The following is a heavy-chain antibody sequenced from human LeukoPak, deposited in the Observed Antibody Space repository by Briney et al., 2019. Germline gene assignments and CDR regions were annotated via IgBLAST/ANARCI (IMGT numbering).Heavy chain of an antibody. CDR1: GFTLSYYG. CDR3: ARDADTSGSYWYFDL. D-gene: IGHD3-22*01. V-gene: IGHV3-33*01. Sequence: GRSLRLSCAASGFTLSYYGMHWVRQAPGKGQEWVALIWSDGSNENYADSVKGRITISRDTSRNTLYLQMHSLRAEDTAVYYCARDADTSGSYWYFDLWGRGTQVTVSS. J-gene: IGHJ2*01. CDR2: IWSDGSNE.